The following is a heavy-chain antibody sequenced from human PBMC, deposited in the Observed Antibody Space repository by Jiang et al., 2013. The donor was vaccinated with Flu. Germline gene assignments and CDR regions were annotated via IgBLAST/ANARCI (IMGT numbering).Heavy chain of an antibody. J-gene: IGHJ4*02. Sequence: GSGLVKPSGTLSLTCAASGGSISSSNWWSWVRQPPGKGLEWIGEIYHSGSTNYNPSLKSRVTISVDKSKNQFSLKLSSVTAADTAVYYCARERPVGYYGSGSYLGRPSTNYFDYWGQGTLVTVSS. CDR3: ARERPVGYYGSGSYLGRPSTNYFDY. V-gene: IGHV4-4*02. CDR2: IYHSGST. CDR1: GGSISSSNW. D-gene: IGHD3-10*01.